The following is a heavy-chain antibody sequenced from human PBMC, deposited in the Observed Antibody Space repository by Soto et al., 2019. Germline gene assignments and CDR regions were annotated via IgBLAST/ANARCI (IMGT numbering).Heavy chain of an antibody. D-gene: IGHD2-2*01. V-gene: IGHV4-59*01. CDR3: ASARYCISTSCHTNWFDP. CDR1: GGSISSYY. J-gene: IGHJ5*02. Sequence: SETLSLTCTVSGGSISSYYWSWIRQPPGKGLEWIGYIYYSGSTYYNPSLKSRVAISVDTSKNQFSLKLSSVTAADTAVYYCASARYCISTSCHTNWFDPWGQGTLVTVSS. CDR2: IYYSGST.